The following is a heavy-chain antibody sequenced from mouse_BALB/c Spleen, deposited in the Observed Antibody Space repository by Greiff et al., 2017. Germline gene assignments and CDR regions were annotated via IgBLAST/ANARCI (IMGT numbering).Heavy chain of an antibody. J-gene: IGHJ4*01. CDR1: GYTFSSYW. CDR3: AGTGAYYRYDGGAMDY. Sequence: QVQLQQSGAELMKPGASVKISCKATGYTFSSYWIEWVKQRPGHGLEWIGEILPGSGSTNYNEKFKGKATFTADTSSNTAYMQLSSLTSEDSAVYYCAGTGAYYRYDGGAMDYWGQGTSVTVSS. V-gene: IGHV1-9*01. CDR2: ILPGSGST. D-gene: IGHD2-14*01.